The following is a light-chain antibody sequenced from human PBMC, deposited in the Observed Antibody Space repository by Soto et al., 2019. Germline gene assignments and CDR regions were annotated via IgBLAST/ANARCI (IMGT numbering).Light chain of an antibody. Sequence: EIVLTQSPATLSLSPGERATLSCRASQSVDNYLAWYQQKPGQAPRLLIYDASNRATGIPARFSGSGSGTDFTLIISSLEPEDFAVYYCQQRSNWPLTFGPGTKVDVK. J-gene: IGKJ3*01. CDR3: QQRSNWPLT. V-gene: IGKV3-11*01. CDR1: QSVDNY. CDR2: DAS.